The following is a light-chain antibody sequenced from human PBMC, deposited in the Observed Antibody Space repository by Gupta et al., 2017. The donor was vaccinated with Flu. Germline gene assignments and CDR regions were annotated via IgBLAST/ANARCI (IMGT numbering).Light chain of an antibody. CDR1: SGSIATNY. J-gene: IGLJ2*01. CDR2: EDN. CDR3: QSYDSINGDVI. V-gene: IGLV6-57*01. Sequence: NFMLTQPHSVSESPGKTVSISCTRSSGSIATNYVQWYQQRPGSSPTTVIYEDNQRLSGVPDRFSGSIDSSSNSASLTISGLKTEDEADYYGQSYDSINGDVIFGGGTKLTVL.